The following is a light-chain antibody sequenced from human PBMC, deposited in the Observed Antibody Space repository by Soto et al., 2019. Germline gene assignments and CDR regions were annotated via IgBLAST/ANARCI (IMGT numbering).Light chain of an antibody. CDR3: QPYTKWPLT. CDR1: QSASNN. V-gene: IGKV3-15*01. Sequence: EIVMTQSPATLSVSPGERATLSCRASQSASNNLAWYQQKPGQAPRLLIYVASTRATGIPARFSGSGSGTEFTLTISSLQSEDFAVYYCQPYTKWPLTFGQGTKVEI. CDR2: VAS. J-gene: IGKJ1*01.